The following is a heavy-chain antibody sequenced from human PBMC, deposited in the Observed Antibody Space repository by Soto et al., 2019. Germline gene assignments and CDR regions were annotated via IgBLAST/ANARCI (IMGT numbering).Heavy chain of an antibody. Sequence: SVKVSCKASGGTFSSYAISWVRQAPGQGLEWMGGIIPIFGTASYAQKFQGRVTITADKSTSTAYMELSSLRSEDTAVYYCARAATVTTVNDGMDVWGQGTTVTVSS. CDR2: IIPIFGTA. CDR3: ARAATVTTVNDGMDV. J-gene: IGHJ6*02. CDR1: GGTFSSYA. D-gene: IGHD4-4*01. V-gene: IGHV1-69*06.